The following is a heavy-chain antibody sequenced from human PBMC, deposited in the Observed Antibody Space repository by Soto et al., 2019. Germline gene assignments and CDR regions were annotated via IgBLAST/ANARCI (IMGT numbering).Heavy chain of an antibody. D-gene: IGHD6-13*01. CDR2: IYYSGST. CDR1: GGSISSGGYY. J-gene: IGHJ6*02. Sequence: PSETLSLTCTVSGGSISSGGYYWSWIRQHPGKGLEWIGYIYYSGSTYYNPSLKSRVTISVDTSKNQFSLKLSSVTAADTAVYYCARYEYSSSWYDPLSATDYYYGMDVWGQGTTVTVSS. CDR3: ARYEYSSSWYDPLSATDYYYGMDV. V-gene: IGHV4-31*03.